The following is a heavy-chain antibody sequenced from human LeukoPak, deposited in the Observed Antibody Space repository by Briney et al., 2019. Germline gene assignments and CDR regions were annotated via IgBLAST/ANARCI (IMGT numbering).Heavy chain of an antibody. V-gene: IGHV4-4*07. CDR3: ARGTWNCSGGSCYSSFDY. CDR1: GGSISSYY. CDR2: IYTSGST. D-gene: IGHD2-15*01. Sequence: SETLSLTCTVSGGSISSYYWSWIRQPAGKGLEWIGRIYTSGSTNYNPSLKSRVTMSVDTSKNQFSLKLSSVTAADTAVYYCARGTWNCSGGSCYSSFDYWGQGTLVTVSS. J-gene: IGHJ4*02.